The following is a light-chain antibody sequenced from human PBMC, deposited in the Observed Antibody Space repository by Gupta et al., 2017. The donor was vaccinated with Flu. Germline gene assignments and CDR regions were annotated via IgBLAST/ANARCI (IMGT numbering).Light chain of an antibody. CDR3: QQANSFPIT. V-gene: IGKV1-12*01. Sequence: DIQMTQSPSSVSASVGDRVTITCRASQNINSWLAWYQQKPGKAPKLLIYAASTLQSGVPSRFSGSGSGTDFTLTISSLQPEDFATYYCQQANSFPITFGQGTRLDIK. J-gene: IGKJ5*01. CDR1: QNINSW. CDR2: AAS.